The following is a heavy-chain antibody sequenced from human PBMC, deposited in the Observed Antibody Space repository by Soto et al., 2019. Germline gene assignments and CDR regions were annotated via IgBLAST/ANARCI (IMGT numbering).Heavy chain of an antibody. CDR2: ISYDATNK. Sequence: GGSLRLSCLVSGFTFSSYSMHWARHAPGKGLEWVAVISYDATNKYYADSVKGRFTISRDNSRNTLYLQMNSLRPEDTALYYCARVYSSLDYGIDYWGQGTPVTVSS. D-gene: IGHD6-19*01. CDR3: ARVYSSLDYGIDY. J-gene: IGHJ4*02. V-gene: IGHV3-30*04. CDR1: GFTFSSYS.